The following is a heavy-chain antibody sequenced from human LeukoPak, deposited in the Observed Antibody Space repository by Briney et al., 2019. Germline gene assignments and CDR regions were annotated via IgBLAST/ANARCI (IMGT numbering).Heavy chain of an antibody. CDR1: GYIFSKYG. CDR2: INPYNGNT. CDR3: ARSPLDIVIVPSEDTYAFDY. D-gene: IGHD2/OR15-2a*01. J-gene: IGHJ4*02. V-gene: IGHV1-18*01. Sequence: GASVKVSCKASGYIFSKYGISWVRQAPGQGLEWMGWINPYNGNTNYAQNFQGRVTMTRDTSTGTVDMDLRSLRFDDTAVYYCARSPLDIVIVPSEDTYAFDYWGQGTLVTVSS.